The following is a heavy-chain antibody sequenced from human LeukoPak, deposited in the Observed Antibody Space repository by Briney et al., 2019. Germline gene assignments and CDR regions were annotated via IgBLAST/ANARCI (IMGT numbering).Heavy chain of an antibody. CDR3: ARDLVAAAGAIYYYYGMDA. Sequence: GGSLRLSCAASGFTFSSYAMHWVRQAPGKGLEWVAVISYDGSNKYYADSVKGRFTISRDNSKNTLYLQMNSLRAEDTAVYYCARDLVAAAGAIYYYYGMDAWGQGTTVTVSS. V-gene: IGHV3-30-3*01. CDR1: GFTFSSYA. D-gene: IGHD6-13*01. CDR2: ISYDGSNK. J-gene: IGHJ6*02.